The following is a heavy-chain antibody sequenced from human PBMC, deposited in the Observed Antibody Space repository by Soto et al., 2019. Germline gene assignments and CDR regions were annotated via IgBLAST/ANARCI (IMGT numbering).Heavy chain of an antibody. Sequence: PXESLSLPCTVSCGSISSSWYYWSWIRQHPGKVLEWIGYIYYSGITYYNPSLKSRVTISVDTSKNQFSLKLSSVTSADTAVYHCARDAGRGMMGYYYYGMDVWGQGTKVTVSS. J-gene: IGHJ6*02. CDR1: CGSISSSWYY. V-gene: IGHV4-31*03. D-gene: IGHD3-10*01. CDR2: IYYSGIT. CDR3: ARDAGRGMMGYYYYGMDV.